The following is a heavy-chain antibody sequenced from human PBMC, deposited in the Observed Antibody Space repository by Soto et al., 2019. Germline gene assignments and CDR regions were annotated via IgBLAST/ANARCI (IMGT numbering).Heavy chain of an antibody. J-gene: IGHJ6*02. V-gene: IGHV4-34*01. CDR2: INHSGST. CDR3: ARQLGVTTSPRYYYYGMDV. Sequence: SDTLSLTCAVYGGSFSGYYWSWIRQPPGKGLEWIGEINHSGSTNYNPSLKSRVTISVDTSKNQFSLKLSSVTAADTAVYYCARQLGVTTSPRYYYYGMDVWGQGTTVTVSS. D-gene: IGHD4-17*01. CDR1: GGSFSGYY.